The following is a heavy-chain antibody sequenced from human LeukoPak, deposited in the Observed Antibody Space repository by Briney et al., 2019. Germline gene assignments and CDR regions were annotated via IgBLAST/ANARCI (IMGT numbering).Heavy chain of an antibody. CDR2: IIPIFGTA. CDR3: ARTGSSGWRISDY. V-gene: IGHV1-69*13. Sequence: SVKVSCKASGRTFSSYAISWVRQAPGQGLEWMGGIIPIFGTANYAQKFQGRVTITADESTSTAYMELSSLRSEDTAVYYCARTGSSGWRISDYWGQGTLVTVSS. D-gene: IGHD6-19*01. J-gene: IGHJ4*02. CDR1: GRTFSSYA.